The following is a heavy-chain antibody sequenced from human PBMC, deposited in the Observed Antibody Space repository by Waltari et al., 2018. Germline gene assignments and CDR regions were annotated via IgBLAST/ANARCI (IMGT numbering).Heavy chain of an antibody. Sequence: EVQLVESGGGLIQPGGSLRLSCADSGLPVSSHYMRWVRQAPGTGLEWVSVIYSGGSTYYADSVKGRFTISRDNSKNTLYLQMNSLRAEDTAVYYCARALSYYDRTLGAFDIWGQGTMVTVSS. V-gene: IGHV3-53*01. J-gene: IGHJ3*02. CDR1: GLPVSSHY. D-gene: IGHD3-22*01. CDR3: ARALSYYDRTLGAFDI. CDR2: IYSGGST.